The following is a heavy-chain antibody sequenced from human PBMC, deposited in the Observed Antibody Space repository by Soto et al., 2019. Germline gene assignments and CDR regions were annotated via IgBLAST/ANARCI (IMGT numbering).Heavy chain of an antibody. V-gene: IGHV5-10-1*01. J-gene: IGHJ6*02. D-gene: IGHD1-1*01. Sequence: GESLKISCKGSGYSFTSYWISWVRQMPGKGLEWMGRIDPSDSYTNYSPSFQGHVTISADKSISTAYLQWSSLKASDTAMYYCARRNQFSLYYYYGMDVWGQGTTVTVSS. CDR1: GYSFTSYW. CDR3: ARRNQFSLYYYYGMDV. CDR2: IDPSDSYT.